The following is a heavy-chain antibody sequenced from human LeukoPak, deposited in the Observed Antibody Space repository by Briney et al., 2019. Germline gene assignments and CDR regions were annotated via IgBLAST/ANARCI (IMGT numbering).Heavy chain of an antibody. Sequence: GGSLRLSCVASGFTLSSYAMNWVRLSPGRGLEWVSAITDNGNTTYCADSVKGRFTISRDNSKRTLYLQMNSLRAEDTAVYYCETLRFSDHFDYWGQGTLVTVSS. J-gene: IGHJ4*02. V-gene: IGHV3-23*01. CDR2: ITDNGNTT. D-gene: IGHD2-15*01. CDR3: ETLRFSDHFDY. CDR1: GFTLSSYA.